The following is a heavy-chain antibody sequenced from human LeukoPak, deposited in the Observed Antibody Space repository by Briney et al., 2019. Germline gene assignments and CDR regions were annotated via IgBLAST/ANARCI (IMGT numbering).Heavy chain of an antibody. J-gene: IGHJ5*02. CDR2: ISYDGSNK. CDR1: GFTFSSYG. Sequence: GGSLRLSCAASGFTFSSYGMHWVRQAPGKGLEWVAVISYDGSNKYYADSVKGRFTISRDNSKNTLYLQMNSLRAEDTAVYYCAKDRRLGSPEGWFDPWGQGTLVTVSS. CDR3: AKDRRLGSPEGWFDP. V-gene: IGHV3-30*18. D-gene: IGHD1-26*01.